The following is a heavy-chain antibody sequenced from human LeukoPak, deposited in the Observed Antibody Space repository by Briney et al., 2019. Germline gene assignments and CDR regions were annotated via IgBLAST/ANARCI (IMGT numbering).Heavy chain of an antibody. D-gene: IGHD2-2*01. J-gene: IGHJ4*02. CDR1: GFTFSDYY. CDR2: ISYDGSNK. V-gene: IGHV3-30-3*01. CDR3: ARIFVVVPEDY. Sequence: GGSLRLSCAASGFTFSDYYMSWIRQAPGKGLEWVAVISYDGSNKYYADSVKGRFTISRDNSKNTLYLQMNSLRAEDTAVYYCARIFVVVPEDYWGQGTLVTVSS.